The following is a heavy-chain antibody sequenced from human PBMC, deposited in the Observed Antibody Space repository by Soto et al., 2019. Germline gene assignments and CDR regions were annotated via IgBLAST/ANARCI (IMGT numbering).Heavy chain of an antibody. CDR2: ISYDGSNK. J-gene: IGHJ6*02. CDR3: AKDVLRFLEWLAFYGMDV. CDR1: GFTFSSYG. V-gene: IGHV3-30*18. Sequence: QVQLVESGGGVVQPGRSLRLSCAASGFTFSSYGMHWVRQAPGKGLEWVAVISYDGSNKYYADSVKGRFTISRDNSKYTLYLQMNSLRAEDTAVYYSAKDVLRFLEWLAFYGMDVWGQGTTVTVSS. D-gene: IGHD3-3*01.